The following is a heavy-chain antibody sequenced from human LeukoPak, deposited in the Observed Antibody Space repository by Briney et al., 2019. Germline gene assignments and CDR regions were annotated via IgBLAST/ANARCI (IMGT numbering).Heavy chain of an antibody. CDR2: IYTSGST. J-gene: IGHJ5*02. CDR1: GGSISSGSYY. Sequence: SQTLSLTCTVSGGSISSGSYYWSWIRQPAGKGLEWIGRIYTSGSTNYNPSLKSRVTISVDTSKNQFSLKLSSATAADTAVYYCARDKGAAVAGTWFDPWGQGTLVTVSS. V-gene: IGHV4-61*02. CDR3: ARDKGAAVAGTWFDP. D-gene: IGHD6-19*01.